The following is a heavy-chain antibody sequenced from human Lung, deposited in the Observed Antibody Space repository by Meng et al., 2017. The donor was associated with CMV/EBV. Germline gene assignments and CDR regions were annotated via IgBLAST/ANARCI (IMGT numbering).Heavy chain of an antibody. J-gene: IGHJ4*02. Sequence: GGSLRLXCAASGFAFSSFQMNWVRQSAGKGLEWIAAISSSSMNIYYGDLVKGRFTISRDNGRNSVFLQMNSLRADDTAKYYCTRDFGSRGFDFWGQGKVVNVSS. CDR1: GFAFSSFQ. CDR2: ISSSSMNI. V-gene: IGHV3-21*01. CDR3: TRDFGSRGFDF. D-gene: IGHD3-10*01.